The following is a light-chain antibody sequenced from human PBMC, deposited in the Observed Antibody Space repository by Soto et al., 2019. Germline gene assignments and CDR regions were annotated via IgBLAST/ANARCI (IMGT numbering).Light chain of an antibody. CDR2: GAS. Sequence: IQLTQSPSSRSASVGDRVTITCRASQGVRSYLAWFQQRPGKAPKLLIFGASTLQNGVPARFSGGGFGTEFTLTITSLQPEDFATYYCHQVYTYPRTFGQGTKVEIK. V-gene: IGKV1-9*01. CDR3: HQVYTYPRT. CDR1: QGVRSY. J-gene: IGKJ1*01.